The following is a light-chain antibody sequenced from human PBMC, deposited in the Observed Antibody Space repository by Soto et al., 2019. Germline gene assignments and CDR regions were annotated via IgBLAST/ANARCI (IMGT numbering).Light chain of an antibody. J-gene: IGKJ4*01. V-gene: IGKV1-16*02. CDR1: QAISKY. CDR3: QQYSIYPLT. Sequence: DIQMTQSPSSLSASVGDSVTITCRASQAISKYVAWFQHKPGKAPKSLIHAATRLQSGVPSKFSGSGSGTDFTLNITSLQPEDFATYYCQQYSIYPLTFGGGTKVEIK. CDR2: AAT.